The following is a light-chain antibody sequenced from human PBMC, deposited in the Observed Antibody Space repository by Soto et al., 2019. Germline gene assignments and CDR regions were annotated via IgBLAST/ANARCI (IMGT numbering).Light chain of an antibody. CDR3: QQYDNLPGT. CDR2: GAS. V-gene: IGKV3-20*01. J-gene: IGKJ1*01. CDR1: QNVRSSH. Sequence: EIVLTQSPGTLSLSPGERATLSCRASQNVRSSHLAWYQQKPGQALRLLIYGASNRATGIPDRFSGSGSGTDFTLTISRLEPEDFAVYHCQQYDNLPGTFGQGTKVEI.